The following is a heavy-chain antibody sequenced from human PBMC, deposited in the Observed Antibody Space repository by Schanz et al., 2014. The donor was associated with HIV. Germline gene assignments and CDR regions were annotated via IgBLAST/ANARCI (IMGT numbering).Heavy chain of an antibody. D-gene: IGHD3-9*01. V-gene: IGHV1-18*01. CDR1: GYTFTTYG. CDR3: ARTDYDILTGYSLGYYGMDV. CDR2: ISGYNGNT. J-gene: IGHJ6*02. Sequence: QIQLVQSGAEVKKPGASVKVSCRASGYTFTTYGITWVRQAPGQGLEWMGWISGYNGNTNYAQKLQGRVTMTTDTSTSTAYMELRSLRSDDTAVYYCARTDYDILTGYSLGYYGMDVWGQGTTVTVSS.